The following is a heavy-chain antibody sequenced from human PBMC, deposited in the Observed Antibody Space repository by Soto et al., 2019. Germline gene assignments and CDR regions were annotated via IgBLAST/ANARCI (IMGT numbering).Heavy chain of an antibody. D-gene: IGHD3-10*01. J-gene: IGHJ6*03. CDR2: ISGSGGST. Sequence: GGSLRLSCAASGFTFSSYAMSWVRQAPGKGLEWVSAISGSGGSTYYADSVEGRFTISRDNSKNTLYLQMNSLRAEDTAVYYCAKYALEVRGGLRYYYYYMDVWGKGTTVTVSS. CDR1: GFTFSSYA. V-gene: IGHV3-23*01. CDR3: AKYALEVRGGLRYYYYYMDV.